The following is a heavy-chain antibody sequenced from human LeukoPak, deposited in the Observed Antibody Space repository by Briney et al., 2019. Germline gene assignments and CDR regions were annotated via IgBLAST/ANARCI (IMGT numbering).Heavy chain of an antibody. D-gene: IGHD4-17*01. CDR1: GYIFTGYY. V-gene: IGHV1-2*06. CDR2: IDPNSGGT. J-gene: IGHJ4*02. Sequence: GASVKVSCRASGYIFTGYYMHWVRQAPGQGLEWMGRIDPNSGGTNYAQKFQGRVTMTRDTSISTAYMELSRLRSDDTAVYYCARLRSTLFIGSEGDYWGQGTLVTVSS. CDR3: ARLRSTLFIGSEGDY.